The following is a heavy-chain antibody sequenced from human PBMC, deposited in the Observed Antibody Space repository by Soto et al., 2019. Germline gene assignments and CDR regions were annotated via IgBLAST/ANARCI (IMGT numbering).Heavy chain of an antibody. CDR2: IDPSDSYT. Sequence: GGCLKISCEGCGYSFTSYWVGWVRQVPGKGLEGMGRIDPSDSYTNFSPSFQGHVTISADKSISTAYLQWSSLKASDTAMYYCARSDYSNYPEDYYYYYGMDVWGQGTTITVSS. V-gene: IGHV5-10-1*01. D-gene: IGHD4-4*01. CDR1: GYSFTSYW. J-gene: IGHJ6*02. CDR3: ARSDYSNYPEDYYYYYGMDV.